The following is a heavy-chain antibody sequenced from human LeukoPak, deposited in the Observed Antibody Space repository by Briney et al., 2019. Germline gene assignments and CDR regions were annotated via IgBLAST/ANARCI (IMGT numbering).Heavy chain of an antibody. CDR1: GFTFSSYS. J-gene: IGHJ4*02. CDR2: ISSSSSYI. V-gene: IGHV3-21*01. Sequence: PGGSLRLSCAASGFTFSSYSMNWVRQAPGKGLEWVSSISSSSSYIYYADSVKGRFTISRDNAKNSLYLQMNSLRAEDTAVYYCARDKTEVGAYYGLIDYWGQGTLVTVSS. D-gene: IGHD3-10*01. CDR3: ARDKTEVGAYYGLIDY.